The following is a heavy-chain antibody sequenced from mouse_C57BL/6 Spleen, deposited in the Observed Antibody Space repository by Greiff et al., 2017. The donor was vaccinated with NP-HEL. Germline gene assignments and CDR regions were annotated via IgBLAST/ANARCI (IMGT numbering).Heavy chain of an antibody. Sequence: QVQLQQPGAELVKPGASVKLSCKASGYTFTSYWMQWVKQRPGQGLEWIGEIDPSDSYTNYNQKFKGKATLTVDTSSSTAYMQLSSLTSEDSAVYYCARGNSNYERFDYWGQGTTLTVSS. V-gene: IGHV1-50*01. CDR1: GYTFTSYW. J-gene: IGHJ2*01. CDR2: IDPSDSYT. D-gene: IGHD2-5*01. CDR3: ARGNSNYERFDY.